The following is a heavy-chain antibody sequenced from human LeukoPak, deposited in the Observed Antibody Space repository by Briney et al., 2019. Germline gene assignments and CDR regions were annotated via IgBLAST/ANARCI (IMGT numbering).Heavy chain of an antibody. D-gene: IGHD5-12*01. V-gene: IGHV5-51*01. J-gene: IGHJ3*02. Sequence: GGSLKISCKGSGYSFTNNWIGWVRQMPGKGLEWMGIIYPDDSDITYSPSFQGQVTISADKSISIAYLQWNSLKASDTAMYYCARRSSLSWTFDIWGQGTMVTVSS. CDR2: IYPDDSDI. CDR1: GYSFTNNW. CDR3: ARRSSLSWTFDI.